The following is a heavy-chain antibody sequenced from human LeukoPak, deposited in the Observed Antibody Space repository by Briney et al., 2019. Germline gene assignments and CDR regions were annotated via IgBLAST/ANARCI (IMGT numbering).Heavy chain of an antibody. CDR3: ARAWRGLFRVNAFDI. V-gene: IGHV3-74*01. D-gene: IGHD3-10*01. J-gene: IGHJ3*02. CDR1: GFTFSSYW. Sequence: GGSLRLSCAASGFTFSSYWMHWVRQAPGKGLVWVSRINSDGRSTNYADSVKGRFTISRDDAKNTLYLQMNSLRAEDTAVYYCARAWRGLFRVNAFDIWGQGTMVTVSS. CDR2: INSDGRST.